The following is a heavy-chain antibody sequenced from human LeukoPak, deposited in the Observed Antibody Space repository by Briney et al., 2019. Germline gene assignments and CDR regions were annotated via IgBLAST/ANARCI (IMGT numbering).Heavy chain of an antibody. CDR2: ISGSQTYI. V-gene: IGHV3-21*06. CDR1: GFTFSSHM. D-gene: IGHD5-12*01. J-gene: IGHJ4*02. CDR3: ARGAEATSSFFDY. Sequence: PGGSLRLSCAVSGFTFSSHMMNWVRQAPGKGLEWVSSISGSQTYIYYADSVKGRFTISRDNGKNSLFLQMDSLRAEDTAVYYCARGAEATSSFFDYWGERIPVTASS.